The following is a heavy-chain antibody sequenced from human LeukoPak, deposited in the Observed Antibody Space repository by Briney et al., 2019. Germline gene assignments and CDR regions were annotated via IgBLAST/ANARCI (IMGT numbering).Heavy chain of an antibody. J-gene: IGHJ5*02. D-gene: IGHD2-2*01. CDR2: ISAYNGNT. V-gene: IGHV1-18*01. CDR1: GYTFTSYG. CDR3: ARTSRNCSSTSCYHWFDP. Sequence: ASVKVSCKASGYTFTSYGISWVRQAPGQGLEWMGWISAYNGNTNYAQKLPGRVTMTTDTSTSTAYMELRSLRSDDTAVYYCARTSRNCSSTSCYHWFDPWGQGTLVTVSS.